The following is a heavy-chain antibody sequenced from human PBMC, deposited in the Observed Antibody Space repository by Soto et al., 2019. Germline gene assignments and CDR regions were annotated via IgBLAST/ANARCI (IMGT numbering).Heavy chain of an antibody. D-gene: IGHD5-12*01. Sequence: PGGSLRVSCAAAGFTFSSYGMHWVRQAPGKGLEWVAVISYDGSNKYYADSVKGRFTISRDNSKNTLYLQMNSLRAEDTAVYYYAKDYSGYDTPYYYYGMDVWGQGTTVTVSS. CDR2: ISYDGSNK. CDR3: AKDYSGYDTPYYYYGMDV. CDR1: GFTFSSYG. V-gene: IGHV3-30*18. J-gene: IGHJ6*02.